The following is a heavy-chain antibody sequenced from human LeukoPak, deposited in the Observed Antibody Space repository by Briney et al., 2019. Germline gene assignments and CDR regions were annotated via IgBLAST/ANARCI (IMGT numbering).Heavy chain of an antibody. Sequence: QPSETLSLTCTVSGGSISSSSYYWGWIRQPPGKGLEWIGSIYYSGSTYYNPSLKSRVTISVDTSKNQFSLKLSSVTAADTAVYYCARGKKNYDFWSGYYAYNWFDPWGQGTLVTVSS. D-gene: IGHD3-3*01. V-gene: IGHV4-39*07. CDR2: IYYSGST. J-gene: IGHJ5*02. CDR1: GGSISSSSYY. CDR3: ARGKKNYDFWSGYYAYNWFDP.